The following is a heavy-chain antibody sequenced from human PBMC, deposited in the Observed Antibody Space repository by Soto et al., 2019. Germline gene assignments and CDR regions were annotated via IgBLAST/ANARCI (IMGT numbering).Heavy chain of an antibody. Sequence: TFATLEKNWVRQAPGQRLEWMGRINAGNGNTKYSQKFQGRVTITRDTSASTAYMELSSLRSEDTAVYYCASGYDYPPLFDYWGQGTLVTVSS. CDR3: ASGYDYPPLFDY. D-gene: IGHD5-12*01. V-gene: IGHV1-3*01. CDR1: TFATLE. CDR2: INAGNGNT. J-gene: IGHJ4*02.